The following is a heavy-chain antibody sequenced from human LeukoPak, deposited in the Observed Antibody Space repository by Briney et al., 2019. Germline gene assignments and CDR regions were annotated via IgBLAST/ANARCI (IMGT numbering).Heavy chain of an antibody. J-gene: IGHJ4*02. Sequence: PGRSLRLSWTAAALTFSKDWMQWVRQATLEGLVWVSRMNNDGSGTTYADCVKGRFTISRDNAKNTLYLQMNRMRAEDTAVYYCASSPYRSSWWGQGTLVTVSS. V-gene: IGHV3-74*03. D-gene: IGHD6-6*01. CDR2: MNNDGSGT. CDR3: ASSPYRSSW. CDR1: ALTFSKDW.